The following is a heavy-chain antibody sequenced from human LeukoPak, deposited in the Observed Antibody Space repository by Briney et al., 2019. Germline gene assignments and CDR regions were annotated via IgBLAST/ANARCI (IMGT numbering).Heavy chain of an antibody. V-gene: IGHV3-21*01. CDR1: GFTFSSYS. Sequence: GGSLRLSCAASGFTFSSYSMIGVRQAPGKGLEWVSSISSSSSYIYYADSAKGRFTISRDNAKNSLYLQMNSLRAEDTAVYYCAGEYSSSSPFDYWGQGTLVTVSS. J-gene: IGHJ4*02. CDR2: ISSSSSYI. CDR3: AGEYSSSSPFDY. D-gene: IGHD6-13*01.